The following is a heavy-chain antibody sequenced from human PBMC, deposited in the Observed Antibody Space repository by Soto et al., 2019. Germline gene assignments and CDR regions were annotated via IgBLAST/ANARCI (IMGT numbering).Heavy chain of an antibody. CDR2: IIPIFGKA. J-gene: IGHJ4*02. CDR3: ARGYCSGGSCYRPFDY. V-gene: IGHV1-69*13. D-gene: IGHD2-15*01. CDR1: GGTFSSYA. Sequence: SVKVYCKASGGTFSSYAISWVRQAPGQGLEWMGGIIPIFGKANYAQKFQGRVTITADESTSTAYMELSSLRSEDTAVYYCARGYCSGGSCYRPFDYWGQGTLVTVSS.